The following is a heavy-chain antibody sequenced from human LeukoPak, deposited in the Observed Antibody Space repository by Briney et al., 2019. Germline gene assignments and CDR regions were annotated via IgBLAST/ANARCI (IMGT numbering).Heavy chain of an antibody. J-gene: IGHJ4*02. Sequence: GASLRLSCAASGFTFSNYAMSWVRQAPGEGLEWVSAILGSGGSTYYADSVKGRFTVSRDNSKSTLYLQMNSLRAEDTALYYCAKWGDYDVLTGYYVPDYWGQGTLVTVSS. CDR3: AKWGDYDVLTGYYVPDY. D-gene: IGHD3-9*01. V-gene: IGHV3-23*01. CDR1: GFTFSNYA. CDR2: ILGSGGST.